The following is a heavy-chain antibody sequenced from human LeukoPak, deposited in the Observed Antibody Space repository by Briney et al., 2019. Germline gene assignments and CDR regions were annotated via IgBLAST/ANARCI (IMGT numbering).Heavy chain of an antibody. CDR3: ARGRGIAAAGRLYCYMDV. CDR2: IFYSGST. CDR1: GGSISTSNYY. V-gene: IGHV4-39*07. D-gene: IGHD6-13*01. Sequence: PSETLSLTCTVSGGSISTSNYYWGWIRQPPGKGLEWIGNIFYSGSTYYSPSLKSRVTISVDTSKNQFSLKLSSVTAADTAVYYCARGRGIAAAGRLYCYMDVWGKGTTVTVSS. J-gene: IGHJ6*03.